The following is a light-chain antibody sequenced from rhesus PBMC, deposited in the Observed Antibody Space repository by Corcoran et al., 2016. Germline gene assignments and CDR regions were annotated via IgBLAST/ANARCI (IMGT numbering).Light chain of an antibody. CDR3: QETSNLSWT. Sequence: EIVMIQSPATLSLSPGETATMSCRTSQSVTTYLAWYQKTPGQAPRLHIYGASRRATGIPDRFSGSGSGTDFTLTISSLEPEDFAVYFCQETSNLSWTFGQGTRVEIK. V-gene: IGKV3-31*02. CDR1: QSVTTY. CDR2: GAS. J-gene: IGKJ1*01.